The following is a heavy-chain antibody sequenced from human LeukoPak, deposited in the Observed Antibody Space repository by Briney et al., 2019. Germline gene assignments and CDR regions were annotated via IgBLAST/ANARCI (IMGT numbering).Heavy chain of an antibody. CDR3: ARDPSLLFY. D-gene: IGHD2-15*01. CDR2: ISGSGGST. J-gene: IGHJ4*02. CDR1: GFTFSSYA. Sequence: PGGSLRLSCAASGFTFSSYAMSWVRQAPGKGLEWVSAISGSGGSTYYADSVKGRFTISRDNAKNSLYLQMNSLRAEDTAVYYCARDPSLLFYWGQGTLVTVSS. V-gene: IGHV3-23*01.